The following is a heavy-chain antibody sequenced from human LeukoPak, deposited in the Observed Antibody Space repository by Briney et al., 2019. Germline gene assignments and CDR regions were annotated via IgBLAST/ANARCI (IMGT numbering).Heavy chain of an antibody. D-gene: IGHD6-13*01. Sequence: TGGSLRLSCTASGFTFGSYAMSWVRQAPGKGLEWGSSISGGSEDTYYADSVKGRFTISRDNSKSTLNLQLNSLRAEDTAVYYCARTIAQYSNSWLYYYYGLDVWGQGTTVTVSS. CDR2: ISGGSEDT. CDR3: ARTIAQYSNSWLYYYYGLDV. V-gene: IGHV3-23*01. J-gene: IGHJ6*02. CDR1: GFTFGSYA.